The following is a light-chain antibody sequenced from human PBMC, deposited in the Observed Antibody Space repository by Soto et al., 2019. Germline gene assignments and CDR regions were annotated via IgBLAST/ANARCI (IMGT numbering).Light chain of an antibody. CDR3: QQYYSTPPYT. J-gene: IGKJ2*01. Sequence: DIVLTQSPDSLAVSLGERATINCKSSQNVLYSSNNKNYLAWYQQKPGQPPKLLIYWASTRESGVPDRFSGSGSGTDFTLTINSLQAEDVAVYYCQQYYSTPPYTFGQGTKLEIK. V-gene: IGKV4-1*01. CDR2: WAS. CDR1: QNVLYSSNNKNY.